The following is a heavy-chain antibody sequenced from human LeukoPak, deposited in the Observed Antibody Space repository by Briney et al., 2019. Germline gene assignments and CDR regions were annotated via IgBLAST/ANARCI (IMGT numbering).Heavy chain of an antibody. CDR1: GASISSHY. CDR2: IHYSGST. D-gene: IGHD2-15*01. J-gene: IGHJ4*02. V-gene: IGHV4-59*08. CDR3: ARHLGGSYYSPFDY. Sequence: PSETLSLTCSVSGASISSHYWSWIRQPPGKGLEWIGYIHYSGSTNCNPSLKSRVTISLDTSKNQFSLKLTSVTAADTAVYYCARHLGGSYYSPFDYWGRGTLVTVSS.